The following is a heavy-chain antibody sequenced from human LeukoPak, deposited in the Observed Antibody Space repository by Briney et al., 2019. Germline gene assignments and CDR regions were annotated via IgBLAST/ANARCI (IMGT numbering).Heavy chain of an antibody. Sequence: PSETLSLTCAVYGGSFSGYYWSWIRQPPGKGLEWIGEINHSGSPNYNPSLKSRVTISVDTSKNQFSLKVSSVTAADTAVYYCARHVRGDMVRNFDYWGQGTLVTVSS. D-gene: IGHD3-10*01. V-gene: IGHV4-34*01. CDR1: GGSFSGYY. J-gene: IGHJ4*02. CDR3: ARHVRGDMVRNFDY. CDR2: INHSGSP.